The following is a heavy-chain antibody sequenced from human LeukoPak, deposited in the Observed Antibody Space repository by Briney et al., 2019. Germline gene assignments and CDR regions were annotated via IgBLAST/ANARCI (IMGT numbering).Heavy chain of an antibody. J-gene: IGHJ6*03. V-gene: IGHV5-51*01. D-gene: IGHD3-16*01. CDR1: GYSFTSYW. CDR3: ASQPPAGWGGYYYYMDV. Sequence: GESLKISSKGSGYSFTSYWIAWVRQMTGKGLEWMGIIYPDDSDATYSTSFQGQVTISVDKSISTAYLQWNSLKASDTAMYYCASQPPAGWGGYYYYMDVWGKGTTVTVSS. CDR2: IYPDDSDA.